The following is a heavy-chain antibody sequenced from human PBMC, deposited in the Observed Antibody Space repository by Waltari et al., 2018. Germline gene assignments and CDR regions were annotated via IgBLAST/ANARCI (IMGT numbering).Heavy chain of an antibody. CDR2: ISSSGSTI. CDR1: GFTFSSYE. J-gene: IGHJ4*02. D-gene: IGHD3-22*01. Sequence: EVQLVESGGGLVQPGGSLRLSCAASGFTFSSYEMNWVRQAPGKGLEWVSYISSSGSTIYYADSVKGRFTISRDNAKNSLYLQMNSLRAEDTAVYYCARDGYYDSSGYDYWGQGTLVTVSS. V-gene: IGHV3-48*03. CDR3: ARDGYYDSSGYDY.